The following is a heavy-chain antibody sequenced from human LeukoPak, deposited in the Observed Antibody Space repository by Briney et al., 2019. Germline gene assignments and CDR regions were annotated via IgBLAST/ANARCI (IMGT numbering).Heavy chain of an antibody. Sequence: SETLSLTCAVYGGSFSGYYWSWIRQPPGKGLEWIGEINHSGSTNYNPSLKSRVTISVDTSKNQFSLKLSSVTAADTAVYYCARGRKQLLYSGGYYYGMDVWGQGTTVTVSS. D-gene: IGHD2-2*02. J-gene: IGHJ6*02. CDR1: GGSFSGYY. CDR3: ARGRKQLLYSGGYYYGMDV. V-gene: IGHV4-34*01. CDR2: INHSGST.